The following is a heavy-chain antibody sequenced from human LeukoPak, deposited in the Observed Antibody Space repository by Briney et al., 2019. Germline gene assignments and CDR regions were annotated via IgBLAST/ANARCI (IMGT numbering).Heavy chain of an antibody. Sequence: GGSLRLSCAASGFTFSSYAMSWVRQAPERGLEWVSGISGSGGDTYYADFVKGRFTISRDNSKNTLYLQLTSLRAEDTAVYYCARDRPNYYDTSGHYYRRDGDYWGQGALVTVSS. CDR1: GFTFSSYA. J-gene: IGHJ4*02. CDR2: ISGSGGDT. D-gene: IGHD3-22*01. CDR3: ARDRPNYYDTSGHYYRRDGDY. V-gene: IGHV3-23*01.